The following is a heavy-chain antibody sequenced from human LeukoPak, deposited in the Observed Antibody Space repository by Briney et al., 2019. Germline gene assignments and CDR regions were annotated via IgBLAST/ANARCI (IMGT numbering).Heavy chain of an antibody. D-gene: IGHD6-19*01. Sequence: SETLSLTCTVSGGSIRSYYWSWIRQPAGKGLEWIGRIYTSGSTNYNPSLKSRVTMSVDTSKNQFSLKLSSVTAADTAVYYCAVAAPTEQFVTSLIDYWGQGTLVTVPS. CDR2: IYTSGST. CDR3: AVAAPTEQFVTSLIDY. CDR1: GGSIRSYY. J-gene: IGHJ4*02. V-gene: IGHV4-4*07.